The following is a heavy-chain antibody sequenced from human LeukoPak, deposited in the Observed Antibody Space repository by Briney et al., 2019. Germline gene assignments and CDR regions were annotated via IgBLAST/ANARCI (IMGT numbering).Heavy chain of an antibody. CDR1: GFAFSNFA. CDR2: VSYEGTIK. Sequence: GGSLRLSCAASGFAFSNFAMHWVRQAPGKGLEWVAVVSYEGTIKYYADSAKGRFSISRDNSANIISLQMNNLTTEDTAAYYCAREKFDSWGQGTLVAVSP. CDR3: AREKFDS. V-gene: IGHV3-30*14. J-gene: IGHJ5*01.